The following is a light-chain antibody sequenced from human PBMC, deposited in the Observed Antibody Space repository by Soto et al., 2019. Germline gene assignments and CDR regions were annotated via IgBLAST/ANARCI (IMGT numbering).Light chain of an antibody. CDR1: QSVSSDY. CDR2: GAS. Sequence: EIVLTQSPATLSLSPGETATLSCRASQSVSSDYLAWYQQKPGQPPRLLIYGASSRATGVPERFSGSGSGTDFTLSISSLEPEDFAVYFCQQHGSCFGGGTKVDIK. J-gene: IGKJ4*01. CDR3: QQHGSC. V-gene: IGKV3-20*01.